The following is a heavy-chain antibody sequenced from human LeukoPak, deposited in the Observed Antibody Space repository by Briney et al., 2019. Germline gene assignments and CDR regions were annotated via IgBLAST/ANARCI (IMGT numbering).Heavy chain of an antibody. J-gene: IGHJ6*03. Sequence: GGSLRLSCAASGFTFSSYWMHWVRQAPGKGLVWVSRINSDGSSTSYADSVKGRFTISRDNAKNTLYLQMNSLRAEDTAVYYCASPPADCSSTSCYYYYYYMDVWGKGTTVTVSS. D-gene: IGHD2-2*01. CDR1: GFTFSSYW. CDR3: ASPPADCSSTSCYYYYYYMDV. CDR2: INSDGSST. V-gene: IGHV3-74*01.